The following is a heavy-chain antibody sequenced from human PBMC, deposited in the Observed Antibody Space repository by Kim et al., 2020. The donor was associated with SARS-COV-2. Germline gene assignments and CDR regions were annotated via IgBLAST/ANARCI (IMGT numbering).Heavy chain of an antibody. D-gene: IGHD1-26*01. Sequence: SETLSLTCAVYGGSFSGYYWSWIRQPPGKGLEWIGEINHSGSTNYNPSLKSRVTISVDTPKNQFSLKLSSVTAADTAVYYCARAPSGSYRRFDYWGQGTLVTVSS. CDR3: ARAPSGSYRRFDY. J-gene: IGHJ4*02. CDR2: INHSGST. V-gene: IGHV4-34*01. CDR1: GGSFSGYY.